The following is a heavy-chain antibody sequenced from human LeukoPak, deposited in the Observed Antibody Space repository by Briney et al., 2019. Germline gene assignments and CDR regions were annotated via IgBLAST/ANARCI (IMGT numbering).Heavy chain of an antibody. CDR3: AREYGTATNYDFWSGYSNWFDP. CDR1: GFTFSSYG. CDR2: IWYDGSNK. V-gene: IGHV3-33*01. J-gene: IGHJ5*02. D-gene: IGHD3-3*01. Sequence: QAGGSLRLSCAASGFTFSSYGMHWVRQAPGKGLEWVAVIWYDGSNKYYADSVKGRFTISRDNSKNTLYLQMNSLRAEDTAVYYCAREYGTATNYDFWSGYSNWFDPWGQGTLVTVSS.